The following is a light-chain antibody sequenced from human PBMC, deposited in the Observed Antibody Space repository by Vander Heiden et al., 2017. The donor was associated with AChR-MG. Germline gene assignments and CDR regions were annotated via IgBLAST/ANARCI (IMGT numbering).Light chain of an antibody. V-gene: IGKV3-20*01. J-gene: IGKJ1*01. CDR1: QSVSSNY. CDR3: QHYGRSPRT. Sequence: EIVLTLSPGTLSLSPGERAILSCRASQSVSSNYLAWYQQKPGQAPRLLIYGASSRATGIPDRFSGSGSGTDFTLTISRLEPEDFAVYYCQHYGRSPRTFGQGTKVEIK. CDR2: GAS.